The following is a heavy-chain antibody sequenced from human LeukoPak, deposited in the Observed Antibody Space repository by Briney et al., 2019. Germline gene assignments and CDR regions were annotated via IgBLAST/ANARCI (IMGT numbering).Heavy chain of an antibody. V-gene: IGHV3-11*01. CDR3: ASQLRSGLDY. D-gene: IGHD6-19*01. Sequence: EWVSYISSSGSTIYYADSVKGRFTISRDNAKNSLYLQMNSLRAEDTAVYYCASQLRSGLDYWGQGTLVTVSS. CDR2: ISSSGSTI. J-gene: IGHJ4*02.